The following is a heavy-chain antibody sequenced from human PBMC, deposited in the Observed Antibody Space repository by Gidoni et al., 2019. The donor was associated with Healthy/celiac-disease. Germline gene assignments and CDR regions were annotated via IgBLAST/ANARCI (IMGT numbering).Heavy chain of an antibody. J-gene: IGHJ6*03. CDR2: ISGSVGST. D-gene: IGHD5-12*01. V-gene: IGHV3-23*01. CDR3: AKGGYVGPRGGDYYYYYMDV. CDR1: GFTFSIYA. Sequence: EVPLLESEGGLITRVRALRLSCAASGFTFSIYAMIWVIQAPGKGLGGVAAISGSVGSTLYADSVKVRFTISRDNSKNTLYLQMNSLRAEDTAVYYCAKGGYVGPRGGDYYYYYMDVWGKGPTVTVSS.